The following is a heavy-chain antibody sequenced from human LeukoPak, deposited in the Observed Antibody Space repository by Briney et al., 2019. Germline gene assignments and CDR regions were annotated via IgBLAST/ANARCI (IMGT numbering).Heavy chain of an antibody. D-gene: IGHD3-16*01. Sequence: GGSLRLSCVASGFTLSRYWMHWVRRVPGKGLEWVSRINEDASTITYADSVKGRFTISRDNAKNALYLQMNSLRAEDTAVYFCVRDLILVWTPGDDFDHWGQGTLVTVSS. V-gene: IGHV3-74*03. CDR2: INEDASTI. J-gene: IGHJ4*02. CDR3: VRDLILVWTPGDDFDH. CDR1: GFTLSRYW.